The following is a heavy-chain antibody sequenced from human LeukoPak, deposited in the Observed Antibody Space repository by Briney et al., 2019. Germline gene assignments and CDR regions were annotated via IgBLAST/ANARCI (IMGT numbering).Heavy chain of an antibody. CDR1: GYTFTSYY. D-gene: IGHD3-22*01. CDR3: ARDPDSGPLYYYDSSGYHEPPEDY. J-gene: IGHJ4*02. V-gene: IGHV1-46*01. CDR2: INPSGGST. Sequence: ASVKVSCKASGYTFTSYYMHWVRQAPGQGLEWMGIINPSGGSTSYAQKFQGRVTMTRDTSTSTVYMELSGLRSEDTAVYYCARDPDSGPLYYYDSSGYHEPPEDYWGQGTLVTVSS.